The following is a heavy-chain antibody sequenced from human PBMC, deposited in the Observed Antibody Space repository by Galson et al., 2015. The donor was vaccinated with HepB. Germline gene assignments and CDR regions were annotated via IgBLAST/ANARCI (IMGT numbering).Heavy chain of an antibody. CDR3: VKGNLPYLGVPGPPGVRFGMDV. CDR1: GFTFGDYA. Sequence: SLRLSCAASGFTFGDYAMHWVRQAPGKGLEWVSGITWNSDNIAYADSVKGRFAISRDNAKNSLFLQMNSLRAEDTALYYCVKGNLPYLGVPGPPGVRFGMDVWGQGTTVPLSS. J-gene: IGHJ6*02. D-gene: IGHD1-14*01. V-gene: IGHV3-9*01. CDR2: ITWNSDNI.